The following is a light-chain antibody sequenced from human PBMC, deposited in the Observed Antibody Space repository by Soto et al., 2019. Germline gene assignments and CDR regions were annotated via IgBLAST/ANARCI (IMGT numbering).Light chain of an antibody. V-gene: IGKV3-20*01. CDR2: GAS. Sequence: EIVLTQSPGTLSLSPGERATLSCRASQSVSSTYLAWYQQKPGQAPRLLIYGASSRATGIPDKFSGSGSGTDFTLTISRLEPEEFAVYYCQQYGSLPTTFGQGTKVEIK. CDR3: QQYGSLPTT. J-gene: IGKJ1*01. CDR1: QSVSSTY.